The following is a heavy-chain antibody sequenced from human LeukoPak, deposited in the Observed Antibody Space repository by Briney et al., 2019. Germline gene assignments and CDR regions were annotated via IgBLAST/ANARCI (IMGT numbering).Heavy chain of an antibody. Sequence: SETLSLTCAVYGGSFSGYYWSWIRQPPGKGLEWIGEINHSGSTNYNPSLKSRVTMSLDTSKNQFSLRLTSVTAADTAVYYCARGDASGSYSPYFDSWGQGTLVAVSS. CDR2: INHSGST. CDR1: GGSFSGYY. D-gene: IGHD3-10*01. J-gene: IGHJ4*02. V-gene: IGHV4-34*01. CDR3: ARGDASGSYSPYFDS.